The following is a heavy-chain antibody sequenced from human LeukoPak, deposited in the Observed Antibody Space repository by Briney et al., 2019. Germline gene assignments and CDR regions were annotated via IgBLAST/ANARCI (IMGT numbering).Heavy chain of an antibody. CDR1: GFTFDDYA. J-gene: IGHJ4*02. CDR2: ISWNSGSI. V-gene: IGHV3-9*01. CDR3: ARYPSGSIDY. D-gene: IGHD1-26*01. Sequence: GGSLRLSCAASGFTFDDYAMHWVRQAPGKGLEWVSGISWNSGSIGYADSVKGRFTISRDNAKNSLYLQMNSLRAEDTAVYYCARYPSGSIDYWGQGTLVTVSS.